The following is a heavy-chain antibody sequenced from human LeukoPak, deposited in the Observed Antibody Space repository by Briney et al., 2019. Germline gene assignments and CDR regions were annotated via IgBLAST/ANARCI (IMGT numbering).Heavy chain of an antibody. V-gene: IGHV4-59*12. D-gene: IGHD1-1*01. CDR2: IYYSGST. CDR3: ARDQLWGDAFDI. CDR1: GGSISSYY. J-gene: IGHJ3*02. Sequence: PSETLSLTCTVSGGSISSYYWSWIRQPPGKGLEWIGYIYYSGSTNYNPSLKSRVTISVDTSKNQFSLKLSSVTAADTAVYYCARDQLWGDAFDIWGQGTMVTVSS.